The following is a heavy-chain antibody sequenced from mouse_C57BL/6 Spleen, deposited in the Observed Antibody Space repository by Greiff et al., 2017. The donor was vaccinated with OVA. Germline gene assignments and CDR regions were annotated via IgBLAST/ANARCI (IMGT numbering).Heavy chain of an antibody. CDR2: IDPSDSET. Sequence: QVQLQQPGAELVRPGSSVKLSCKASGYTFTSYWMHWVKQRPIQGLEWIGNIDPSDSETHYNQKFKDKATLTVDKSSSTAYTQLSSLTSEDSAVYYCAREGLGRSDYWGQGTTLTVSS. J-gene: IGHJ2*01. V-gene: IGHV1-52*01. CDR1: GYTFTSYW. D-gene: IGHD4-1*01. CDR3: AREGLGRSDY.